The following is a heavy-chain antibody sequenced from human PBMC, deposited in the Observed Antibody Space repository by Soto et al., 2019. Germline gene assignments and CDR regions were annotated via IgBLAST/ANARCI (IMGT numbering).Heavy chain of an antibody. D-gene: IGHD3-3*01. Sequence: SETLSLTCAVYGGSFSGYYWSWIRQPPGKGLEWIGEINHSGSTNYNPSLKSRVTISVDTSKNQFSLKLSSVTAADTAVYYCARGHTRFLEWLANIYYYYGLDVWGQGTKVT. CDR3: ARGHTRFLEWLANIYYYYGLDV. V-gene: IGHV4-34*01. CDR1: GGSFSGYY. J-gene: IGHJ6*02. CDR2: INHSGST.